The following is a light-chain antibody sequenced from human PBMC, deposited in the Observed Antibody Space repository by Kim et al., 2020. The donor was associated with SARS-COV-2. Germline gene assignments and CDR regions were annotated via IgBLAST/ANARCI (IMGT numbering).Light chain of an antibody. V-gene: IGLV1-40*01. CDR2: GNI. Sequence: QRVTISCTAGSSNSGAGYDVHWYQQLPGTAPKLLIYGNINRPSGVPDRFSGSKSGTSASLAITGLQAEDEADYYCQSYDSSLSGVVFAGGTQLTVL. CDR1: SSNSGAGYD. J-gene: IGLJ2*01. CDR3: QSYDSSLSGVV.